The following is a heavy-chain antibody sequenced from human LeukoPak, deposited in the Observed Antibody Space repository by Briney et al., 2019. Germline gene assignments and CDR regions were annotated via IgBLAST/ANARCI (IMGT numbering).Heavy chain of an antibody. CDR1: GFAFSTST. CDR3: ARDPFDSSDYPGAY. V-gene: IGHV3-30*04. J-gene: IGHJ4*02. D-gene: IGHD3-22*01. Sequence: GGSLRLSCVASGFAFSTSTMHWFRQSPGEGLEWVAVISFDGSNTYHADSVRGRFTISRDNSKSTLYLQMSSLKVEDTAVYYCARDPFDSSDYPGAYWGQGILVTVSS. CDR2: ISFDGSNT.